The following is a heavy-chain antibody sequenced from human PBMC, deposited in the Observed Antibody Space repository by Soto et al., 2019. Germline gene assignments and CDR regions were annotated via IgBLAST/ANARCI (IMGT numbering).Heavy chain of an antibody. CDR1: GYSFTSYW. CDR2: IDPSDSYT. D-gene: IGHD2-21*02. V-gene: IGHV5-10-1*01. J-gene: IGHJ6*02. Sequence: PGESLKISCKGSGYSFTSYWISWVRQMPGKGLEWVGRIDPSDSYTNYSPSFQGHVTISADKSVSTAYLQWSSLKASDTAMYYCARSCYSCYYGMDVWGQGTTVTVSS. CDR3: ARSCYSCYYGMDV.